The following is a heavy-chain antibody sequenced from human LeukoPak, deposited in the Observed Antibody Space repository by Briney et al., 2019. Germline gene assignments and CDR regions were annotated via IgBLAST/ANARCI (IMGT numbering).Heavy chain of an antibody. V-gene: IGHV3-66*02. J-gene: IGHJ4*02. CDR1: GFTVSRNY. CDR3: ARDFQGSSGYYYLYYFDY. CDR2: IYSGGST. D-gene: IGHD3-22*01. Sequence: PGGSLRLSCAASGFTVSRNYMSWVRQAPGKGLEWVSVIYSGGSTYYADSVKGRFTISRDISKNTLYLQMNSLRAEDTAVYYCARDFQGSSGYYYLYYFDYWGQGTLVTVSS.